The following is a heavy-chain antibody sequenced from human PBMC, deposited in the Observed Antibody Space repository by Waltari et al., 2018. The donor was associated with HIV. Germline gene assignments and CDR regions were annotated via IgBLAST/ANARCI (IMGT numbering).Heavy chain of an antibody. CDR3: ARTFTVATISPLVH. V-gene: IGHV3-74*01. CDR1: VFTLRSYW. CDR2: INRDRSST. Sequence: EVQLVESGGGLVQPGGSLRLSCAASVFTLRSYWKHWVRQVSGKGLVGVSRINRDRSSTTYADAVKGRFTISRDHSKSTLYLQMNRLRDEDTAVYYCARTFTVATISPLVHWGQGTLVTVSS. D-gene: IGHD5-12*01. J-gene: IGHJ4*02.